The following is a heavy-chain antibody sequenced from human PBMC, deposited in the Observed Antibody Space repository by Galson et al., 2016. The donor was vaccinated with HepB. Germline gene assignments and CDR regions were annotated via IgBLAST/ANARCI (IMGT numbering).Heavy chain of an antibody. CDR2: IRRSSNTI. Sequence: SLRLSCAASRFTFSSYSMNWVRQAPGKGLEWVSYIRRSSNTIYYADYVTGRFTISRDNAKNSLFLQMKSLRDEDTAVYYCARGFWFGLGHKYGMDVWGQGTTVTVSS. J-gene: IGHJ6*02. V-gene: IGHV3-48*02. CDR3: ARGFWFGLGHKYGMDV. D-gene: IGHD3-10*01. CDR1: RFTFSSYS.